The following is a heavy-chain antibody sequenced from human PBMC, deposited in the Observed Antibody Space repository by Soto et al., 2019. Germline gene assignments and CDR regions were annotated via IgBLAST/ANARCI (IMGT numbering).Heavy chain of an antibody. Sequence: PGGSLRLSCAASGLTFSNAWMSWVRQAPGKGLEWVGRIKSKTDGGTTDYAAPVKGRFTISRDDSKNTLYLQMNSLKTEDTAVYYCTQGLYDFPLLDIWGQGTMVTVSS. CDR2: IKSKTDGGTT. D-gene: IGHD3-3*01. J-gene: IGHJ3*02. CDR1: GLTFSNAW. CDR3: TQGLYDFPLLDI. V-gene: IGHV3-15*01.